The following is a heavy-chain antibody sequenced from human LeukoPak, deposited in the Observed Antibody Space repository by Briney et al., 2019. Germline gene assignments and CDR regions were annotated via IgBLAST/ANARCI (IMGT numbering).Heavy chain of an antibody. V-gene: IGHV1-8*03. D-gene: IGHD6-19*01. CDR1: GYSFTNYD. J-gene: IGHJ4*02. CDR3: ARVGAVAGSEYFDY. Sequence: GASVKVSCKASGYSFTNYDINWVRQATGQGLEWMGWMNPKSGDTGYSQKFQGRVFITRDTSINTAYMELRSLKSDDTAVYYCARVGAVAGSEYFDYWGQGTLVTVSS. CDR2: MNPKSGDT.